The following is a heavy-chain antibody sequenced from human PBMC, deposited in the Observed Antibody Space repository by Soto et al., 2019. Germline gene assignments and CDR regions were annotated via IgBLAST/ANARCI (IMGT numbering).Heavy chain of an antibody. Sequence: PGGSLRLSCAASGFTFSNAWMNWVRQAPGKGLEWVGRIKSKTDGGTTDYAAPVKGRFTISRDDSKNTLYLQMNSLKTEDTAVYYCTTDESAYSSSSGSYYYYYYGMDVWGQGTTVTVSS. CDR1: GFTFSNAW. J-gene: IGHJ6*02. V-gene: IGHV3-15*07. D-gene: IGHD6-6*01. CDR3: TTDESAYSSSSGSYYYYYYGMDV. CDR2: IKSKTDGGTT.